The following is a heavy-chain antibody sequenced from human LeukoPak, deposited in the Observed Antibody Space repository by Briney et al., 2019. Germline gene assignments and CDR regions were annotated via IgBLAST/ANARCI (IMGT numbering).Heavy chain of an antibody. D-gene: IGHD3-16*01. Sequence: SQTLSLTRAISGDSVSNNDAAWNWIRQSPSRGLEWLGRTYYRSKWYNSYAVSVKGRITITPDTSKNQFSLRLNSVTPDDTAVYYCARTNGGYVDSWGQGTLVTVSS. V-gene: IGHV6-1*01. CDR3: ARTNGGYVDS. CDR1: GDSVSNNDAA. CDR2: TYYRSKWYN. J-gene: IGHJ4*02.